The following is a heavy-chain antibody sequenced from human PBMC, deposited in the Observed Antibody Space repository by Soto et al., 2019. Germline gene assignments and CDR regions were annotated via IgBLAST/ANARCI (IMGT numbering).Heavy chain of an antibody. D-gene: IGHD5-18*01. Sequence: SPTLTLTCDISGDSVSSNSAAWNWIRQSPSRGLEWLGGTYYRSKWYNDYAVSVKSRITINPDTSKNQFSLQLNSVTPEDTAVYYCARYVDTAIRLHETKTYSYYGMDVWGPGTTVTVSS. J-gene: IGHJ6*02. CDR2: TYYRSKWYN. V-gene: IGHV6-1*01. CDR3: ARYVDTAIRLHETKTYSYYGMDV. CDR1: GDSVSSNSAA.